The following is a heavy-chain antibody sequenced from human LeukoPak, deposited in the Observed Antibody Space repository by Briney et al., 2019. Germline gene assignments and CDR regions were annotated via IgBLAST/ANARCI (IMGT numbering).Heavy chain of an antibody. V-gene: IGHV1-2*02. CDR3: ARGLTMIVGPCDY. CDR1: GYTFTGYY. D-gene: IGHD3-22*01. Sequence: ATVKVSCKASGYTFTGYYMHWVRQAPGQGLEWMGWINPNSGGTNYAQKFQGRVTMTRDTSISTAYMELSRLRSDDTAVYYCARGLTMIVGPCDYWGQGTLVTVSS. J-gene: IGHJ4*02. CDR2: INPNSGGT.